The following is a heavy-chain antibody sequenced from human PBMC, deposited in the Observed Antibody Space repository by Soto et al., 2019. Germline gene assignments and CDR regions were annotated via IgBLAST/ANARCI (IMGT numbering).Heavy chain of an antibody. CDR3: ATLNYDYIWGSYPLDY. D-gene: IGHD3-16*02. J-gene: IGHJ4*02. CDR2: ISSSSSYI. V-gene: IGHV3-21*01. CDR1: GFTFSSYS. Sequence: GGSLRLSCAASGFTFSSYSMNWVRQAPGKGLEWVSSISSSSSYIYYADSVKGRFTISRDNAKNSLYLQMNRLRAGDKAVSYCATLNYDYIWGSYPLDYWGQGTLVTVSS.